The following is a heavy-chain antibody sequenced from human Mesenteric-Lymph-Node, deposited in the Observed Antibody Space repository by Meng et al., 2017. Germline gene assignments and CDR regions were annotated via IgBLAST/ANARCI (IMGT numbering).Heavy chain of an antibody. CDR2: IIPILVIA. J-gene: IGHJ4*02. V-gene: IGHV1-69*04. Sequence: SVKVSCKASGGTFSSYAISWVRQAPGQGLEWMRRIIPILVIAKYAQKFQGRVTTTAGKSTSTAYMELTSLRFEDTAVYYCAKDRIWPYSYGWNVLFDYWGQGKLVNGSS. D-gene: IGHD5-18*01. CDR3: AKDRIWPYSYGWNVLFDY. CDR1: GGTFSSYA.